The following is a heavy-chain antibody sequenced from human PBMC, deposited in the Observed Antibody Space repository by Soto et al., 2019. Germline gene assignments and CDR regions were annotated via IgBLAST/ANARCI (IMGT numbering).Heavy chain of an antibody. CDR3: ASRPTRITGTIHPGRVDY. Sequence: SETLSLTCAVYGGSFSGYYWSWIRQPPGKGLEWIGEINHSGSTNYNPSLKSRVTISVDTSKNQFSLKLSSVTAADTAVYYCASRPTRITGTIHPGRVDYWGQGTLVTVSS. CDR2: INHSGST. CDR1: GGSFSGYY. V-gene: IGHV4-34*01. D-gene: IGHD1-20*01. J-gene: IGHJ4*02.